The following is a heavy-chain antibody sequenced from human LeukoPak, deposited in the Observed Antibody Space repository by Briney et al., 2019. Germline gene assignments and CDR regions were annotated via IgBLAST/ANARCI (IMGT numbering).Heavy chain of an antibody. D-gene: IGHD2-21*02. CDR3: ARDFFSVVTAPLNWFAP. J-gene: IGHJ5*02. CDR1: GGSISSYY. V-gene: IGHV4-4*07. CDR2: IYTSGST. Sequence: PSETLSLTCTVSGGSISSYYWSWIRQPAGKGLEWIGRIYTSGSTNYNPSLKSRVTMSVDTSKNQFSLKLSSVTAADTAVYYCARDFFSVVTAPLNWFAPGGKEPLVTVSS.